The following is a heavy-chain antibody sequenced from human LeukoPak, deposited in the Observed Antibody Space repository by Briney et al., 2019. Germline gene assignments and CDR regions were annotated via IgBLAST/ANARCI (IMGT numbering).Heavy chain of an antibody. CDR3: ARDGGGTGWYDY. D-gene: IGHD6-19*01. CDR1: AFTFTIYC. V-gene: IGHV3-21*01. Sequence: GGSLSLSCPPYAFTFTIYCMKWVRQAAGGGLGWVSCISSSGSYIFYADSAKGRFTISTDNAKNSLYLQMSSLSVEDRAVYYCARDGGGTGWYDYWGQGTLVSVSS. J-gene: IGHJ4*02. CDR2: ISSSGSYI.